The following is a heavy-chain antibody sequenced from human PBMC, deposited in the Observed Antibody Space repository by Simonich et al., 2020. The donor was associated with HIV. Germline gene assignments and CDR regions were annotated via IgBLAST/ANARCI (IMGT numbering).Heavy chain of an antibody. Sequence: QVQLQQWGAGLLKPSATLYLTCAVYGGSFSGYYWSWICQPPGKGLEWIGKINPVGGTNYNPALKRRGTISVDTSKKQFSLKLSSVTAADTAVYYCARTGPDYYRGYYYMDVWGKGTTVTVSS. J-gene: IGHJ6*03. D-gene: IGHD3-10*01. V-gene: IGHV4-34*01. CDR1: GGSFSGYY. CDR3: ARTGPDYYRGYYYMDV. CDR2: INPVGGT.